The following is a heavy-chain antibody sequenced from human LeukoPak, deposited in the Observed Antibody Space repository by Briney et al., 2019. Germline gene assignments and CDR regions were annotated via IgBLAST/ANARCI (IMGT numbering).Heavy chain of an antibody. Sequence: PGRSLRLSCAASGFTFSSYAMRWVRQAPGKGLEWVAVISYDGSNKYYADSAKGRFTISRDNSKNTLYLQMNSLRAEDTAVYYCARDWGYTFHSPFDYWGQGTLVTVSS. J-gene: IGHJ4*02. CDR1: GFTFSSYA. V-gene: IGHV3-30*04. D-gene: IGHD3-16*02. CDR2: ISYDGSNK. CDR3: ARDWGYTFHSPFDY.